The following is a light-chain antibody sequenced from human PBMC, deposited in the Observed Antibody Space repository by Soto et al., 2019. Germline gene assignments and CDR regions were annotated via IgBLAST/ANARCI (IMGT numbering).Light chain of an antibody. CDR1: QTINNY. CDR2: AAS. V-gene: IGKV1-39*01. CDR3: KQYYSYPIT. Sequence: EIEMTQSPSSMSASVGDRVTITCRTRQTINNYLNWYQQKPGEAPKLLIYAASTLQSGVPSRFSGSGSGTDFTLTISCLQSEEFATYYCKQYYSYPITVGQGTRLEIK. J-gene: IGKJ5*01.